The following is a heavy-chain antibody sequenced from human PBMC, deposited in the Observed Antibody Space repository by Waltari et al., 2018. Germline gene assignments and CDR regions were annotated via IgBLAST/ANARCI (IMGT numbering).Heavy chain of an antibody. CDR1: DGSISRSSYY. J-gene: IGHJ3*02. V-gene: IGHV4-39*07. CDR2: IDYRGIT. Sequence: QLQLQGSGPGLVKPSETLSLTCTVSDGSISRSSYYWGWIRQPPGKGLEWIANIDYRGITYYSPSLKSRVTVSVETSKNQFSLKVRSVTAADTAVYYCARQMGPIDAFDIWGQGTMVTVSS. CDR3: ARQMGPIDAFDI. D-gene: IGHD1-26*01.